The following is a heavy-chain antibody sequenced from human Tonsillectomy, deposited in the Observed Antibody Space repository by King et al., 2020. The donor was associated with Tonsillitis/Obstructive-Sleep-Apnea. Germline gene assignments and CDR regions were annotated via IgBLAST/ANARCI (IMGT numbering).Heavy chain of an antibody. CDR2: IKQDGSEK. CDR3: ARGAEEMDEYIVVLPADFDY. Sequence: QLVQSGGGLVQPGGSLRLSCAASGFTFSSYWMSWVRQAPGKGLEWVANIKQDGSEKYYVDSVKGRFTISRDNAKNPLYLQLNSLRAEDTAVYYCARGAEEMDEYIVVLPADFDYWGQGTLVTVSS. CDR1: GFTFSSYW. J-gene: IGHJ4*02. V-gene: IGHV3-7*03. D-gene: IGHD2-2*01.